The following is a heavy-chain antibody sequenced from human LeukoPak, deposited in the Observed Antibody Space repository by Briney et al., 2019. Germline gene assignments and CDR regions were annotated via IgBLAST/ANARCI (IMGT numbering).Heavy chain of an antibody. CDR1: GGSFSGYY. CDR3: AREGNYHYGMDV. CDR2: INHSGST. J-gene: IGHJ6*02. Sequence: PSETLSLTCAVYGGSFSGYYWSWIRQPPGKGLEWIGEINHSGSTNYNPSLKSRVTISVDTSKNQFSLKVSSVTAADTAVYYCAREGNYHYGMDVWGQGTTVTVSS. V-gene: IGHV4-34*01.